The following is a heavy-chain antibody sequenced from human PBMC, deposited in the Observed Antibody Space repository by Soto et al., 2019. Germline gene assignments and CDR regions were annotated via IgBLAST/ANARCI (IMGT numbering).Heavy chain of an antibody. CDR2: IHYTGNT. V-gene: IGHV4-59*01. Sequence: QVQLQESGPGLVKPSETLSLTCTVSGDSISSYYWSWIRQPPGKGLEWIGYIHYTGNTNHNPSLKSRVTISVDTSKNQFSLKLSAVTAADTAVNYCARDRTSVNWYFDLWGRGTLVSVSS. D-gene: IGHD2-2*01. J-gene: IGHJ2*01. CDR3: ARDRTSVNWYFDL. CDR1: GDSISSYY.